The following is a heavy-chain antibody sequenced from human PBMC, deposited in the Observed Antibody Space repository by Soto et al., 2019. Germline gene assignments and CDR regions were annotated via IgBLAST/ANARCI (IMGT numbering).Heavy chain of an antibody. CDR3: VRENCGGDCYVHPYYYGMDV. J-gene: IGHJ6*02. CDR1: GGTFSSYT. Sequence: QVQLVQSGAEVKKPGSSVKVSCKASGGTFSSYTISWVRQAPGQGLEWMGRIIPILGIANYAQKFQGRVTITADKSTSTAYMELSSLRSEDTAVYYCVRENCGGDCYVHPYYYGMDVWGQGTTVTVSS. V-gene: IGHV1-69*08. D-gene: IGHD2-21*02. CDR2: IIPILGIA.